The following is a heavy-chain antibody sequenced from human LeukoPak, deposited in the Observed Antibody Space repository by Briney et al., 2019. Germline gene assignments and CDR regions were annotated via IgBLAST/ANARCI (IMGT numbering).Heavy chain of an antibody. J-gene: IGHJ4*02. D-gene: IGHD6-13*01. Sequence: GGSLRLSCEVSGSTLSRYSMNWVRQAPGKGLEWVSAISIDSDYIYYGDSVRGRFTVSRDNAKNSLYLQMNSLRAEDTALYYXVLASYSTTWXLDSWGQGTLVIVSS. CDR3: VLASYSTTWXLDS. V-gene: IGHV3-21*01. CDR2: ISIDSDYI. CDR1: GSTLSRYS.